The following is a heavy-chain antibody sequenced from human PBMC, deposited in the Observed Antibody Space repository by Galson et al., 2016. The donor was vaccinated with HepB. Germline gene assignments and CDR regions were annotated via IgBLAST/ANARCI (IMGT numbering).Heavy chain of an antibody. CDR1: TLTFSDYY. J-gene: IGHJ4*02. D-gene: IGHD3-16*01. V-gene: IGHV3-11*01. CDR3: AGGGGFSVGAYFDS. Sequence: SLRLSCAASTLTFSDYYMSWIRQAPGRGLEWISYIAGSGRPIYYADSVKGRFTISRDNAKNSLYLQLNSLRAEDPAVYYCAGGGGFSVGAYFDSWGQGTLVTVSS. CDR2: IAGSGRPI.